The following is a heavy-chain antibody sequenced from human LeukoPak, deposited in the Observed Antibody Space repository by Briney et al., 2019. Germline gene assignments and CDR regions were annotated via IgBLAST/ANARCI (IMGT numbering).Heavy chain of an antibody. CDR2: ISRSGGNI. J-gene: IGHJ4*02. Sequence: GGSLSLSCAASGFTFSSYEMNWVRQAPGKGLEWVSYISRSGGNIYYADSVKGRFTISRDNAKNSLYLQMNSLRAEDTAVYYCAREISTGHCFDYWGQGTLVTVSS. V-gene: IGHV3-48*03. CDR3: AREISTGHCFDY. D-gene: IGHD3-10*01. CDR1: GFTFSSYE.